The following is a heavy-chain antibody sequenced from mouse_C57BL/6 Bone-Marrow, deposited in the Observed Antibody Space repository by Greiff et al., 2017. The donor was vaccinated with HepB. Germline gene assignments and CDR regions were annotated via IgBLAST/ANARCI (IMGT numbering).Heavy chain of an antibody. CDR3: ARDRFDYCFDY. CDR2: ISTGGTYT. J-gene: IGHJ2*01. D-gene: IGHD2-14*01. Sequence: EVKVVESGGDLVKPGGSLKLSCAASGFTFSTSGMSWVRQSPDERLEWVASISTGGTYTYYPDSVKGRFTISRDTATNTLFLLMTSLKSEDSAIYDCARDRFDYCFDYWGQGTTLTVSS. CDR1: GFTFSTSG. V-gene: IGHV5-6*01.